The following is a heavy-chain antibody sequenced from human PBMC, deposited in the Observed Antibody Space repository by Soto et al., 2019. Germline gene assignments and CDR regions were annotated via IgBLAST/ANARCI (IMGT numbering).Heavy chain of an antibody. D-gene: IGHD6-6*01. CDR2: ISNNGINK. CDR1: GFTFRTYG. V-gene: IGHV3-30*18. Sequence: SGGGVVQPGRSLRLSCAASGFTFRTYGMHWVRQAPGKGLEWLAVISNNGINKYYADSVKGRFTISRDNSRDTLFLQMNSLRGEDTAIYYCAKVIRADSTSSNFYYYSGLDVWGQGTTVTVSS. CDR3: AKVIRADSTSSNFYYYSGLDV. J-gene: IGHJ6*02.